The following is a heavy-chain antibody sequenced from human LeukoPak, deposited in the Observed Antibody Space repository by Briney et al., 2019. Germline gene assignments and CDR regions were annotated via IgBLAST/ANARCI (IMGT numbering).Heavy chain of an antibody. CDR2: IYYSGST. V-gene: IGHV4-59*12. J-gene: IGHJ4*02. Sequence: PSETPSLTCTVSGGSISSYYWNWIRQPPGKGLEWIGYIYYSGSTNYNPSLKSRVTISVDTSKNQFSLKLSSVTAADTAVYYCARAGYDSSGYSTYYFDYWGQGTLVTVSS. CDR1: GGSISSYY. CDR3: ARAGYDSSGYSTYYFDY. D-gene: IGHD3-22*01.